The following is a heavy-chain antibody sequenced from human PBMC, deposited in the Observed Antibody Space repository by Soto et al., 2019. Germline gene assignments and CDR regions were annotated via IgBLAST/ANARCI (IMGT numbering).Heavy chain of an antibody. Sequence: GGSLRLSCAASGFTFTNYAVSWVRQAPGEGLEWVSAISGSGGSTYYADSVKGRFTISRDNSKNTLYLQMNSLRAEDTAVYYCAKPPVAVIPQGPLDYWGQGTLVTVSS. CDR1: GFTFTNYA. CDR2: ISGSGGST. CDR3: AKPPVAVIPQGPLDY. J-gene: IGHJ4*02. V-gene: IGHV3-23*01. D-gene: IGHD3-22*01.